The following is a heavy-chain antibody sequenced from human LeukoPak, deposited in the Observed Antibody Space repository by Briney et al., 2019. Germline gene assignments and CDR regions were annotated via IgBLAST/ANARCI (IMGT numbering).Heavy chain of an antibody. CDR1: GFTFSSYG. V-gene: IGHV3-30*18. D-gene: IGHD2-2*01. Sequence: PGGSLRLSCAASGFTFSSYGMHWVRQAPGKALECVAVISYDGGNKYYAYSVKGRFTISRDNSKNTLYLQMNSLRAEDTAVYYCAKDFSTCDAFDIWGQGTMVTVSS. CDR2: ISYDGGNK. J-gene: IGHJ3*02. CDR3: AKDFSTCDAFDI.